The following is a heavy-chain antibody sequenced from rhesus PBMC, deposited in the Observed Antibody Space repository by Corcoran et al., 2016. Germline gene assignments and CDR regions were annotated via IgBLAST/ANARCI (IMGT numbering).Heavy chain of an antibody. D-gene: IGHD1-1*01. Sequence: QVKLQQWGAGLVKPSETLSLTRAVYGGSMSGSYYWTWILQAPGKGLEWIGNIDGNSASSQYNPSLKNRVTISGDTSKKQFSLRLNSVTAADTAVYYCARGGQPHDAFDFWGQGLRVTVSS. V-gene: IGHV4-73*01. CDR1: GGSMSGSYY. CDR3: ARGGQPHDAFDF. J-gene: IGHJ3*01. CDR2: IDGNSASS.